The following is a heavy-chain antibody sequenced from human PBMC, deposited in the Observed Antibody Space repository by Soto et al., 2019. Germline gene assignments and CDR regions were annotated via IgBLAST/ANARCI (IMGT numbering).Heavy chain of an antibody. J-gene: IGHJ6*04. CDR1: GFTFSSYG. CDR2: ISYDGSNK. V-gene: IGHV3-30*18. Sequence: GWSLILSCAASGFTFSSYGMHWVRQAPGKGLEWVAVISYDGSNKYYADSVKGRFTISRDNSKNTLYLQMNSLRAEDTAVYYCAKEWKYIGVVVAATGGRDVWGKWTTVTVSS. D-gene: IGHD2-15*01. CDR3: AKEWKYIGVVVAATGGRDV.